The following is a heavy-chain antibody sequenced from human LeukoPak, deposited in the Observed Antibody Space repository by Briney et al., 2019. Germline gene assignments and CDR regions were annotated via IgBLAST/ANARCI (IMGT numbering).Heavy chain of an antibody. CDR3: AKDRILSYDFWSGYYRALDY. CDR2: IWYDGSNK. V-gene: IGHV3-33*06. Sequence: GGSLRLSCAASGFTFSSYGMHWVRQAPGKGLEWVAVIWYDGSNKYYADSVKGRFTISRDNSKNTLYLQMNSLRAEDTAVYYCAKDRILSYDFWSGYYRALDYWGQGTLVTVSS. J-gene: IGHJ4*02. D-gene: IGHD3-3*01. CDR1: GFTFSSYG.